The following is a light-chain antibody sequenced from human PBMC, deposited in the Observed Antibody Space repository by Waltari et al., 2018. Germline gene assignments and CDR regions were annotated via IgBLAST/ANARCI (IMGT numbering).Light chain of an antibody. CDR1: RGHSSNL. V-gene: IGLV4-69*01. J-gene: IGLJ3*02. Sequence: QLVLTQSPSASASLGASVKLTCTLSRGHSSNLIAWHQQQPEKGPRYLMKVNRDGSHSKGDDIPDRFSGSSSGAERYLTISSLQSEDEADYYCETGGHGTWVFGGGTKLTVL. CDR2: VNRDGSH. CDR3: ETGGHGTWV.